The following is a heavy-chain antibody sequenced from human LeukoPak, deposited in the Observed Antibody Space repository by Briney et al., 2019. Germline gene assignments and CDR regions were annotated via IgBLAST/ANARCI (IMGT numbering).Heavy chain of an antibody. J-gene: IGHJ5*02. D-gene: IGHD3-10*01. V-gene: IGHV4-59*01. Sequence: PSETLCLTCTVSGGSISSYYWSWVRQPPGKGLEWIGYIYYSGSTNYNPSLKSRVTISVDTSKTQFSLKLSSVTAADTAVYYCARRTMVRGVIRRNWFDPWGQGTLVTVSS. CDR3: ARRTMVRGVIRRNWFDP. CDR1: GGSISSYY. CDR2: IYYSGST.